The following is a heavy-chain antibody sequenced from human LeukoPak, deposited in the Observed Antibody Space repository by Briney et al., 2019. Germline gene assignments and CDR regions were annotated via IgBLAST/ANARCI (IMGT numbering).Heavy chain of an antibody. CDR1: GGSISSYY. CDR3: ASTSSSWYNYYYYYMDV. D-gene: IGHD6-13*01. CDR2: IYYSGST. V-gene: IGHV4-59*01. J-gene: IGHJ6*03. Sequence: SETLSLTCTVSGGSISSYYWSWIRQPPGKGLEWNGYIYYSGSTNYNPSLRSRVTISVDTSKNQFSLKLSSVTAADTAVYYCASTSSSWYNYYYYYMDVWGKGTTVTVSS.